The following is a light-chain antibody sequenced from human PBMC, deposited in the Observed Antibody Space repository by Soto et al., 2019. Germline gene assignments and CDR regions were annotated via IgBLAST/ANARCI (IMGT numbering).Light chain of an antibody. CDR1: QSVLYSSNNKNY. V-gene: IGKV4-1*01. J-gene: IGKJ4*01. CDR2: WAS. CDR3: QQYYSTPPT. Sequence: DIVMTQSPGSLAVSLGERATINCKSSQSVLYSSNNKNYLAWYQQKPGQPPKLLIYWASTRESGVPDRFSGSGSGTDFTLTISSLQAEDVAVYYCQQYYSTPPTFGGGTKVDIK.